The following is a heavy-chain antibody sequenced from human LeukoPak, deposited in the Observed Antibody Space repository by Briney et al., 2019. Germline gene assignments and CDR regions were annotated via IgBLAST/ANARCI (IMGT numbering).Heavy chain of an antibody. Sequence: SETLSLTCTVSGGSISSYYWSWIRQPPGMGLEWIGFVYYSGTTNYNPSLKSRVTISVDTSKNQFSLKLSSVTAADTAVYYCAREAAAGYFDYWGQGTLVTVSS. D-gene: IGHD6-13*01. V-gene: IGHV4-59*01. J-gene: IGHJ4*02. CDR1: GGSISSYY. CDR3: AREAAAGYFDY. CDR2: VYYSGTT.